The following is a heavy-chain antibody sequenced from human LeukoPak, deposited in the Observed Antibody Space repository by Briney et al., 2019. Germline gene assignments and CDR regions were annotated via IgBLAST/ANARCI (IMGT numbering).Heavy chain of an antibody. CDR1: GFTFSNYW. J-gene: IGHJ4*02. CDR3: AKDLETYYYDSSGQDLDY. CDR2: ISYDGSNK. V-gene: IGHV3-30*18. D-gene: IGHD3-22*01. Sequence: GGSLRLSCVASGFTFSNYWMHWVRQAPGKGLEWVAVISYDGSNKYYADSVKGRFTISRDNSKNTLYLQMNSLRAEDTAVYYCAKDLETYYYDSSGQDLDYWGQGTLVTVSS.